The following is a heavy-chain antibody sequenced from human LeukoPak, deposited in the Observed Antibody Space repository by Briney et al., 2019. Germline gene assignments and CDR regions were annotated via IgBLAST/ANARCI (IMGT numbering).Heavy chain of an antibody. CDR3: AKGAVPAASLYYGLDV. CDR1: GFTFDDYA. Sequence: GRSLRLSCAASGFTFDDYAMHWVRQAPGKGLEWVSGISWNSGSIGYADSVRGRFTISRDNAKNSLYLQMNSLGGEDTALYYCAKGAVPAASLYYGLDVWGQGTTVTVSS. V-gene: IGHV3-9*01. J-gene: IGHJ6*02. CDR2: ISWNSGSI. D-gene: IGHD2-2*01.